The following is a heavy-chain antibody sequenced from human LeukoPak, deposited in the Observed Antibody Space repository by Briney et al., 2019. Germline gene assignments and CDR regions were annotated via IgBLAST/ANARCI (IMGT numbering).Heavy chain of an antibody. Sequence: SVKLSCKASGRTVTTYAISWGGQAPGQGREGMGGIIPIFGTANYAQKFQGRVTITADKSTSTAYMELSSLRSEDTAVYYCASEPDSSLDWFDPWGQGTLVTVSS. D-gene: IGHD6-13*01. J-gene: IGHJ5*02. CDR1: GRTVTTYA. CDR3: ASEPDSSLDWFDP. V-gene: IGHV1-69*06. CDR2: IIPIFGTA.